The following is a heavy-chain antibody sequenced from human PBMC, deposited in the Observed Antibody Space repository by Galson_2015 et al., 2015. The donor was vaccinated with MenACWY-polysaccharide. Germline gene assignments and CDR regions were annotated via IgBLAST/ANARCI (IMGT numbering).Heavy chain of an antibody. V-gene: IGHV3-23*01. D-gene: IGHD2-8*01. CDR1: GFTFSNYA. CDR3: AKDGVSANGVYDWFDP. J-gene: IGHJ5*02. Sequence: SLRLSCAASGFTFSNYAMSWVRQAPGKGPEWVSTIEGDGSGTFYADSVKGRFTISKDNSKNTLYLQMNSLRAGDTATYFCAKDGVSANGVYDWFDPWGQGTLVTVSS. CDR2: IEGDGSGT.